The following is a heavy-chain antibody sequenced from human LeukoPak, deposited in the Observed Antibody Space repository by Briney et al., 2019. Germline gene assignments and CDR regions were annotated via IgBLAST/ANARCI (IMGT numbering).Heavy chain of an antibody. CDR2: IYHSGST. V-gene: IGHV4-30-2*01. CDR3: AREMATITHYYYYMDV. Sequence: PSETLSLTCTVSGGSISSGGYYWSWIRQPPGKGLEWIGYIYHSGSTYYNPSLKSRVTISVDRSKNQFSLKLSSVTAADTAVYYCAREMATITHYYYYMDVWGKGTTVTVSS. J-gene: IGHJ6*03. CDR1: GGSISSGGYY. D-gene: IGHD5-24*01.